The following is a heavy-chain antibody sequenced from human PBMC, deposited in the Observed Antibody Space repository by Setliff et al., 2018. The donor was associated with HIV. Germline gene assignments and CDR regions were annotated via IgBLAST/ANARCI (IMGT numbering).Heavy chain of an antibody. D-gene: IGHD3-10*01. CDR3: ARCLMVRGVMMGFDY. CDR2: IFPGDSDT. CDR1: GYSFTTYW. J-gene: IGHJ4*02. Sequence: PGESLKISCKTSGYSFTTYWIGWVRQMPGKGLEWMGVIFPGDSDTRYSPSFQGQVTISADKSISTAYLQWSSLKASDTAMYYCARCLMVRGVMMGFDYWGQGTLVTVSS. V-gene: IGHV5-51*01.